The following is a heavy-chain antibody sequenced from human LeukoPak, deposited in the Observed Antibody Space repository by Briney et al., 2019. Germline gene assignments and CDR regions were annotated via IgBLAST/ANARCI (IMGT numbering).Heavy chain of an antibody. CDR2: IYYSGST. D-gene: IGHD3-22*01. CDR1: GGSISSGGYY. Sequence: SETLSLTCTVSGGSISSGGYYWSWIRQHPGKGLEWIGYIYYSGSTNYNPSLKSRVTISVETSKNQISLKLSSVTAADTAVYYCARWNYYDSSGFWADYWGQGTLVTVSS. V-gene: IGHV4-61*08. J-gene: IGHJ4*02. CDR3: ARWNYYDSSGFWADY.